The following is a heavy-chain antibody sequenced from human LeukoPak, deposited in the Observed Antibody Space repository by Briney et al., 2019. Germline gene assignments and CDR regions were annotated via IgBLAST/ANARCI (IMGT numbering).Heavy chain of an antibody. J-gene: IGHJ4*02. CDR2: SVVCSGNT. CDR1: GFAFTISA. Sequence: GTSVKVSCKASGFAFTISALQWVRLGRGQRLELIGWSVVCSGNTNYALKFQERVTITRDMSTSTAYMELSSLRSEYTAVYYWAATDYYNSSGYSYWGQGTLVTVSS. CDR3: AATDYYNSSGYSY. D-gene: IGHD3-22*01. V-gene: IGHV1-58*01.